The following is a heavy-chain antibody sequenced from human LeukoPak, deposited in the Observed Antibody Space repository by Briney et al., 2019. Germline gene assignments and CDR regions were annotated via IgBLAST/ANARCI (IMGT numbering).Heavy chain of an antibody. CDR3: ARDMGIYWFDP. Sequence: SETLCLTCTVSGGSISSYYWSWIRQPPGKGLEWIGYIYYSGSTNYNPSLKSRVTISVDTSKNQFSLKLSSVTAADTAVYYCARDMGIYWFDPWGQGTLVTVSS. CDR2: IYYSGST. CDR1: GGSISSYY. J-gene: IGHJ5*02. D-gene: IGHD7-27*01. V-gene: IGHV4-59*01.